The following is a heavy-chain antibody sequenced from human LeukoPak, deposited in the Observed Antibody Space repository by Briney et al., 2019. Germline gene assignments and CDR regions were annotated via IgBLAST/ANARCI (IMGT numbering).Heavy chain of an antibody. Sequence: ASVKVSCKASRDTFTWYYMHWVRQAPGQGREWMGWINPNSGGTNYAQKFQGRGTKTRDTSNSTAYMELSRLRAHDTAVYYHGSDLGPGIVYCSSTPCYTGAFDIWGEGTMVTVSS. V-gene: IGHV1-2*02. CDR2: INPNSGGT. J-gene: IGHJ3*02. CDR1: RDTFTWYY. D-gene: IGHD2-2*01. CDR3: GSDLGPGIVYCSSTPCYTGAFDI.